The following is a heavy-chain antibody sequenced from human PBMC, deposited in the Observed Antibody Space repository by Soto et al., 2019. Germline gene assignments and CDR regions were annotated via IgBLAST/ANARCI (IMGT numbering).Heavy chain of an antibody. V-gene: IGHV1-69*01. D-gene: IGHD6-6*01. CDR3: AREPEYCSSRNWFDP. J-gene: IGHJ5*02. Sequence: QVQLVQSGAEVKKPGSSVKVSCKASGGTFSSYTISWVRQAPGQGLEWMGGIIPIFGTANYAQKFQGRDTITADESTSTAYMELSSLRSEDTAVYYCAREPEYCSSRNWFDPWGQGTLVTVSS. CDR1: GGTFSSYT. CDR2: IIPIFGTA.